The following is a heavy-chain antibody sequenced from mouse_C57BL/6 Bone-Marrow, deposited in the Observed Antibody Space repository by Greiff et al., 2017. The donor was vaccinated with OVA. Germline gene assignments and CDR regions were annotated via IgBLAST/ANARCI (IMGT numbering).Heavy chain of an antibody. V-gene: IGHV14-4*01. CDR2: IDPENGDT. J-gene: IGHJ2*01. D-gene: IGHD1-1*01. Sequence: VQLQQPGAELVRPGASVKLSCTASGFNIKDDYMHWVKQRPEQGLEWIGWIDPENGDTEYASKFQGKATITADTSSNTAYLQLSSLTSEDTAVYYCTTGYYGSSPYYFDYWGQGTTLTVSS. CDR3: TTGYYGSSPYYFDY. CDR1: GFNIKDDY.